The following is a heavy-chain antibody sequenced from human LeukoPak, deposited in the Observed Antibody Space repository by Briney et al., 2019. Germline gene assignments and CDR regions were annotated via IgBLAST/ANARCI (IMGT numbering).Heavy chain of an antibody. J-gene: IGHJ4*02. D-gene: IGHD4-17*01. CDR1: GGSISSSSYY. CDR3: ARLLRDYGDYTDY. Sequence: SETLSLTCTVSGGSISSSSYYWGWIRQPPGKGLEWIGSIYYSGSTYYNPSLKSRVTISVDTSKNQFSLKLSSVTAADTAVYYCARLLRDYGDYTDYWGQGTPVTVSS. CDR2: IYYSGST. V-gene: IGHV4-39*01.